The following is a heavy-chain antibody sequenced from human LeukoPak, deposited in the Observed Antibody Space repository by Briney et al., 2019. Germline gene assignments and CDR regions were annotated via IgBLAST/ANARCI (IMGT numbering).Heavy chain of an antibody. D-gene: IGHD3-22*01. Sequence: GGSLRLSCEASGFSLNAYSMTWVRQAPGKGLEWVSDITTSANLMYYADSVKGRFTTSRDNARNLLFLQMTSLRAEDTAVYYCARVLRRVTTWHNGGYYDSGIFDIWGQGTMVSVSS. CDR3: ARVLRRVTTWHNGGYYDSGIFDI. CDR1: GFSLNAYS. CDR2: ITTSANLM. V-gene: IGHV3-48*04. J-gene: IGHJ3*02.